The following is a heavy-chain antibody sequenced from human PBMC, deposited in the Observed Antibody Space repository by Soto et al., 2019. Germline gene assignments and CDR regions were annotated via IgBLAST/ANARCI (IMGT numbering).Heavy chain of an antibody. CDR3: ARGPNYYDSSGYYFYWFDP. CDR2: IYYSGST. D-gene: IGHD3-22*01. J-gene: IGHJ5*02. V-gene: IGHV4-59*01. Sequence: PSETLSLTCTVSGVSINGYYWSWIRQPPGKGLEWIGYIYYSGSTNYNPSLKSRVTISVDTSKNQFSLKLSSVTAADTAVYYCARGPNYYDSSGYYFYWFDPWGQGTLVTVSS. CDR1: GVSINGYY.